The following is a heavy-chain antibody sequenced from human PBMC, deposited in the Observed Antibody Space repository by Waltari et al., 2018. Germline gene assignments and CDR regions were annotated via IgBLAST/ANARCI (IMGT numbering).Heavy chain of an antibody. J-gene: IGHJ4*02. V-gene: IGHV3-64*07. Sequence: EVQLVESGGGLVQPGGSLRLSCAASGFTFSSYAMHWVRQAPGKGLEYVSAISSKGGRTYYADSVKGRFTISRDNSKNTLYLQMGSLRAEDMAVYYCARVSGGHRGLDYWGQGTLVTVSS. CDR3: ARVSGGHRGLDY. D-gene: IGHD2-15*01. CDR1: GFTFSSYA. CDR2: ISSKGGRT.